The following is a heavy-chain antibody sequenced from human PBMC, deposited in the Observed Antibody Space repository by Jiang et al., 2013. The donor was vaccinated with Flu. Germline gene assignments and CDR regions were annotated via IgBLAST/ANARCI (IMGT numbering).Heavy chain of an antibody. CDR3: ARHGHYGGHIDY. J-gene: IGHJ4*02. CDR1: GGAITNHY. Sequence: LLKPSETLSLICTVSGGAITNHYWSWIRQTPGKGLEWIGYIYYSGITNYNPSLRSRVTITGDTSKTQFSLKLNSVTAADTAVYYCARHGHYGGHIDYWGQGTLVTVPS. V-gene: IGHV4-59*08. CDR2: IYYSGIT. D-gene: IGHD4-23*01.